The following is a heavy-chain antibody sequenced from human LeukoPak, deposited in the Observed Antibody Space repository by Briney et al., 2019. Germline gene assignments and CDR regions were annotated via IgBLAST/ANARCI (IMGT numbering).Heavy chain of an antibody. V-gene: IGHV3-23*01. CDR1: GFTVSSNY. CDR2: ISGSGGST. D-gene: IGHD3-22*01. J-gene: IGHJ4*02. CDR3: AKGGYYDTIDGFFDY. Sequence: GGSLRLSCAASGFTVSSNYMSWVRQAPGRGLEWVSAISGSGGSTYYADSVKGRFTISRDNSKNTLYLQMNSLRAEDTAVYYCAKGGYYDTIDGFFDYWGQGTLVTVSS.